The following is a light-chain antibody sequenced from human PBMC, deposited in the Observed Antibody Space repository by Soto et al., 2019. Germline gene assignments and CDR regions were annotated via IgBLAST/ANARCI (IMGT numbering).Light chain of an antibody. Sequence: QSALTQPASVSGSPGQSITISCTGSSSDVGGYNYVSWYQQHPGKAPKLIIYQVTNRPSGVSNRFSGSRSGNTASLTISGLQPEDEADYYCSSYTSTPTGVFGGGTKLTVL. J-gene: IGLJ3*02. CDR3: SSYTSTPTGV. V-gene: IGLV2-14*01. CDR2: QVT. CDR1: SSDVGGYNY.